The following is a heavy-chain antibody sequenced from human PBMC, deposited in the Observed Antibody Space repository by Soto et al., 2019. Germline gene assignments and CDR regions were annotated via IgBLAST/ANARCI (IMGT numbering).Heavy chain of an antibody. CDR3: ARGQRATGYGMDV. D-gene: IGHD6-25*01. Sequence: LRLSRAASGFTVSSDYMSCVRHAPANGLEMVSVIYSGGSTYYADSVKGRFTISRDNSKNTLYLQMNSLRAEDTAVYYCARGQRATGYGMDVWGQGTTVTVSS. J-gene: IGHJ6*02. V-gene: IGHV3-53*01. CDR1: GFTVSSDY. CDR2: IYSGGST.